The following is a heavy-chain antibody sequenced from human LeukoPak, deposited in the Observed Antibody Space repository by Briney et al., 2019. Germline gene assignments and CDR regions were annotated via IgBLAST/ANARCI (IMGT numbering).Heavy chain of an antibody. D-gene: IGHD2-15*01. CDR1: GFTFSSYA. J-gene: IGHJ6*03. CDR3: ARRARAAPSYYYMDV. Sequence: PGGSLRLSCAASGFTFSSYAMHWVRQAPGKGLEWVAVISYDGSNKYYADSVKGRFTISRDNAKNSLYLQMNSLRAEDTAVYYCARRARAAPSYYYMDVWGKGTTVTVSS. V-gene: IGHV3-30*04. CDR2: ISYDGSNK.